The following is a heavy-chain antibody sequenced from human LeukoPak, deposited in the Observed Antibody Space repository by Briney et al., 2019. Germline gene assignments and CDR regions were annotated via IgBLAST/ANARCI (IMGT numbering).Heavy chain of an antibody. Sequence: ASVKVSCKASGYTFTGYYMHWVRQAPGQGLEWMGWINPNSGGTNYAQKFQGRVTMTRDTSISTAYMELSRLRSDDTAVYYCARDTGYYDTFDYWGQGTLVTVSS. CDR3: ARDTGYYDTFDY. CDR2: INPNSGGT. D-gene: IGHD3-16*01. V-gene: IGHV1-2*02. CDR1: GYTFTGYY. J-gene: IGHJ4*02.